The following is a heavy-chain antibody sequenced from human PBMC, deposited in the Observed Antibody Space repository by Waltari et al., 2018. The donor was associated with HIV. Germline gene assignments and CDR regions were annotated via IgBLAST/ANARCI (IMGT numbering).Heavy chain of an antibody. CDR2: ISDRGSTT. D-gene: IGHD2-8*01. CDR3: AKPRMEYAVRDFFFGLDV. V-gene: IGHV3-23*01. J-gene: IGHJ6*02. CDR1: GVTFPTYS. Sequence: VDLLESGGGLVKPGRSLRLSCVTSGVTFPTYSMTWVRQAPGKGLELVASISDRGSTTFYADSVKGRFTISRDNSKNTVYLQLDSLRPADTAVYYCAKPRMEYAVRDFFFGLDVWGQGTTVTVSS.